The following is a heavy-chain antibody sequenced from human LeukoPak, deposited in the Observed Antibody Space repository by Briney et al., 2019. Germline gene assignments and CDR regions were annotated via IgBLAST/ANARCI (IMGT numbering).Heavy chain of an antibody. CDR1: GFIFSSYA. CDR2: ISGSGGST. V-gene: IGHV3-23*01. D-gene: IGHD5-18*01. CDR3: AKDEDTAIDY. J-gene: IGHJ4*02. Sequence: GGSLRLSCEGSGFIFSSYAMSWVRQAPGKGLEWVSAISGSGGSTYYADSVKGRFTISRDNSKNTLYLQMNSLRAEDTAVYYCAKDEDTAIDYWGQGTLVTVSS.